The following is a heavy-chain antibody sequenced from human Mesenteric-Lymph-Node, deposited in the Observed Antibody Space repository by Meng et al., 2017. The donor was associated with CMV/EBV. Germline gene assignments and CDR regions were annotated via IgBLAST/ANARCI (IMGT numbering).Heavy chain of an antibody. Sequence: GESLKISCAASGFTFSSYSMNWVRQAPGKGLEWVSSISSSSSYIYYADSVKGRFTISRGNAKNSLYLQMNSLRAEDTAVYYCARGFSHGQPTLWGQGTLVTVSS. D-gene: IGHD6-13*01. J-gene: IGHJ4*02. V-gene: IGHV3-21*01. CDR2: ISSSSSYI. CDR3: ARGFSHGQPTL. CDR1: GFTFSSYS.